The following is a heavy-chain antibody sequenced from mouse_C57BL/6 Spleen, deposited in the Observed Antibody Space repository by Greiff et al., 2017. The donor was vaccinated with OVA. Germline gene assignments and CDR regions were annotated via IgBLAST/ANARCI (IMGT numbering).Heavy chain of an antibody. CDR3: AREGGNWGN. Sequence: EVQVVESGPGLVKPSQSLSLTCSVTGYSITSGYYWNWIRQFPGNKLEWMGYISYDGSNNYNPSLKNRISITRDTSKNQFFLKLNSVTTEDTATYYCAREGGNWGNWGQGTLVTVSA. V-gene: IGHV3-6*01. CDR2: ISYDGSN. J-gene: IGHJ3*01. CDR1: GYSITSGYY. D-gene: IGHD4-1*01.